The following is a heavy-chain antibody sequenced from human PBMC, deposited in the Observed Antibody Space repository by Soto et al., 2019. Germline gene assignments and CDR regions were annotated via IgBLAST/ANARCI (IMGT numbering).Heavy chain of an antibody. D-gene: IGHD5-18*01. CDR1: GGTFSSDA. J-gene: IGHJ4*02. CDR2: IIPIFGTA. V-gene: IGHV1-69*01. Sequence: QVQLVQSGAEVKKPGSSVKVSCKASGGTFSSDAISLVRQAPGQGLEWMGGIIPIFGTANYAQKFQGRVTITADESTSTDYMELSSMRSEDTAVYYCARGGSGIHDGGDFDYWGQGTLVTVSS. CDR3: ARGGSGIHDGGDFDY.